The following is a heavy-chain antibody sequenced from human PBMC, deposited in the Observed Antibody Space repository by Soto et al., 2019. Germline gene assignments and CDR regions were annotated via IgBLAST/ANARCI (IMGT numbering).Heavy chain of an antibody. CDR2: ISWNSAII. V-gene: IGHV3-9*01. Sequence: GGSLRLSCAASGFTFDDYAMHWVRQAPGKGLEWVSGISWNSAIINYADSVKGRFTISRDNAKNSLYLQMNSLRPEDAALYYCAKALKQLAAFDIWGQGTVVTVSS. CDR3: AKALKQLAAFDI. CDR1: GFTFDDYA. J-gene: IGHJ3*02. D-gene: IGHD6-13*01.